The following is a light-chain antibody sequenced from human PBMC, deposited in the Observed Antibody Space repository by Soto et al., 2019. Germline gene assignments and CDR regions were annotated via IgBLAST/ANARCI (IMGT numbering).Light chain of an antibody. CDR1: QSISSH. Sequence: EIVLTQYPATLSLSPGEGATLSCRASQSISSHLAWYQQKPGQAPRLLIYDASNRARGIPARFSGSGSGTDFTLTISSREPEDFAVYYCQQRSNWRLSFGGGTRVEIK. CDR2: DAS. J-gene: IGKJ4*01. CDR3: QQRSNWRLS. V-gene: IGKV3-11*01.